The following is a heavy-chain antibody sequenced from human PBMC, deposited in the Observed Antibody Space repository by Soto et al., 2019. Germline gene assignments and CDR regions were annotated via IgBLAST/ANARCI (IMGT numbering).Heavy chain of an antibody. CDR2: VSTNGGTS. CDR3: VKDRAPRDGYKTQPGS. V-gene: IGHV3-64D*06. J-gene: IGHJ5*02. Sequence: GSLRLSCSASGFTFSIYSMHWVRQAPGKGLEYVSAVSTNGGTSYYADSVKGRFTISRDNSRNTLYLQMNSLRPEDTAVYYCVKDRAPRDGYKTQPGSWGLGTLVTVSS. D-gene: IGHD5-12*01. CDR1: GFTFSIYS.